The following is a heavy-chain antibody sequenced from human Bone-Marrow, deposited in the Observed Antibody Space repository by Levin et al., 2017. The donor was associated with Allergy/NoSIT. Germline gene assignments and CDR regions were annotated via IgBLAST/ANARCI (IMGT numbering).Heavy chain of an antibody. V-gene: IGHV4-34*01. Sequence: PSETLSLTCAVYGGSFSGYYWSWIRQPPGKGLEWIGEINHSGSTNYNPSLKSRVTISVDTSKNQFSLKLSSVTAADTAVYYCARGKQWLVQGGGYYYYMDVWGKGTTVTVSS. D-gene: IGHD6-19*01. CDR1: GGSFSGYY. CDR3: ARGKQWLVQGGGYYYYMDV. CDR2: INHSGST. J-gene: IGHJ6*03.